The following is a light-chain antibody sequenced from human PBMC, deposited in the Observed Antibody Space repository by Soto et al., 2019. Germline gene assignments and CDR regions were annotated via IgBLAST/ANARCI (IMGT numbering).Light chain of an antibody. CDR2: SAS. J-gene: IGKJ2*01. Sequence: EVVMTQSPATLSVFPGERVTLSCRASQSVSSSLAWYQQKPGQAPRLLIYSASTRATGIPARFSGSGSGTEFTLTISSLESEDFAVYYCQQYINGYTFDQGTKLEIK. CDR1: QSVSSS. CDR3: QQYINGYT. V-gene: IGKV3-15*01.